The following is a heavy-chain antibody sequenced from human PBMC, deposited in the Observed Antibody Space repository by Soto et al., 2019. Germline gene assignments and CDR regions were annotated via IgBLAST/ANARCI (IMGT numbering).Heavy chain of an antibody. J-gene: IGHJ4*02. CDR3: ARVSDY. CDR1: GGSISSGGYS. V-gene: IGHV4-30-2*01. CDR2: IYHSGST. Sequence: QLQLQESGSGLVKPSQTLSLTCAVSGGSISSGGYSWSWIRQPPGKGLEWIGYIYHSGSTYYNPSLNTRGTIIVHTSKNHFSLQPCSVTAADTAVYYCARVSDYWGQGTLVTVSS.